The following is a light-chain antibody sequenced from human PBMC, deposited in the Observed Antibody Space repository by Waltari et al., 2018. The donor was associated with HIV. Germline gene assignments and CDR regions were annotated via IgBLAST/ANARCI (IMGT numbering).Light chain of an antibody. CDR1: TGPVTHGPY. V-gene: IGLV7-46*01. J-gene: IGLJ2*01. CDR3: LLSYSASVV. CDR2: DTS. Sequence: QAVVTQEPSLTVSPGWTVTLTCRSTTGPVTHGPYSFWFTPKPGHAPRTLIYDTSNKHYWTPARFSGSLLGGKAVLTLSGAQPEDEAEYYCLLSYSASVVFGGGTKLTVL.